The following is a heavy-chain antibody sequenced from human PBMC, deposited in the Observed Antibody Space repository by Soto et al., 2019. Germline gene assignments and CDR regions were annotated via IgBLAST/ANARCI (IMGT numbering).Heavy chain of an antibody. V-gene: IGHV3-30*03. Sequence: QVQLVEAGGGVVQPGKSLRLSCAASGFTFSSYLMHWVRQAPGKGLEWVALISYNGISKNYADSVKGRFTVSRDNSKNTLYLQLNSLRVEDTAVYYCAFNWNDISYMDVWGKGTTVTVSS. CDR2: ISYNGISK. CDR1: GFTFSSYL. J-gene: IGHJ6*03. D-gene: IGHD1-1*01. CDR3: AFNWNDISYMDV.